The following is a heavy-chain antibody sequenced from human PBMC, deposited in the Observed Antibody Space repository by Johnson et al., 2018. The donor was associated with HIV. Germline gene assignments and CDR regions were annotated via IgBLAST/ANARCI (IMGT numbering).Heavy chain of an antibody. J-gene: IGHJ3*01. Sequence: QMQLVESGGGLVQPGGSLRLSCAASGFTFSSYAMHWVRQAPGKGLEYVSAISSNGGDTYYPGSVKGRFTISRDNSKNTLYLQMNSLRAEDTAVYYCASGRVGGNDAFDVWGQGTMVTVSS. D-gene: IGHD2-15*01. CDR3: ASGRVGGNDAFDV. CDR1: GFTFSSYA. V-gene: IGHV3-64*04. CDR2: ISSNGGDT.